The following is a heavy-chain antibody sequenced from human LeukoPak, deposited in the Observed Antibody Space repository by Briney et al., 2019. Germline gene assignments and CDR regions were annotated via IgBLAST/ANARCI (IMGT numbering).Heavy chain of an antibody. CDR3: ARGGATFNWFDP. CDR2: IYYSGST. J-gene: IGHJ5*02. Sequence: PSETLSLTCTVSGGSISNYYWSWIRQPPGKGLEWIGYIYYSGSTNYNPSLKSRVTISVDTSKNQFSLKLSSVTAADTAVYYCARGGATFNWFDPWGQGTLVTVSS. V-gene: IGHV4-59*13. CDR1: GGSISNYY. D-gene: IGHD5-24*01.